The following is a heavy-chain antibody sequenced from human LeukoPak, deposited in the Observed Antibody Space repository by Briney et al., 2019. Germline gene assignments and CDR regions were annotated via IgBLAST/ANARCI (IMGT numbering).Heavy chain of an antibody. CDR3: ARDLWGEAVAGFRTYNWFDP. D-gene: IGHD6-19*01. J-gene: IGHJ5*02. CDR1: GYTFTSFA. V-gene: IGHV1-3*01. Sequence: GASVKVSCKASGYTFTSFAMHWVRQAPGQRRKWMGWINAANGNTEYSQKFQGRVTLNRDTSASTAYMELSSLRSEDTAVYYCARDLWGEAVAGFRTYNWFDPWGQGTLVTVSS. CDR2: INAANGNT.